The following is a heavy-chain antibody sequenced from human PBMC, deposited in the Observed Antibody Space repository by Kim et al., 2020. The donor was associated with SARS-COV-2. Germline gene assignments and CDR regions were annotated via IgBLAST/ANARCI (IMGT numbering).Heavy chain of an antibody. J-gene: IGHJ3*02. Sequence: DSVKGRFTILRDTSRNTLYLQMNNLNTEDTAVYFCARDRYSGYGFPYAFDIWGQGTVVTVSS. CDR3: ARDRYSGYGFPYAFDI. D-gene: IGHD5-12*01. V-gene: IGHV3-66*01.